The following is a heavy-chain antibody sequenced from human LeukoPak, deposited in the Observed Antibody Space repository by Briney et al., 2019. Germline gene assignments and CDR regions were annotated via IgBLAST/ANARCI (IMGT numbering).Heavy chain of an antibody. V-gene: IGHV3-21*01. CDR2: ISSSSSYI. J-gene: IGHJ4*02. CDR1: GFTFSSYA. Sequence: GGSLRLSCAASGFTFSSYAMSWVRQAPGKGLEWVSSISSSSSYIYYADSVKGRFTISRDNAKNSLYLQMNSLRAEDTAVYYCARESGYENLVLDYWGQGTLVTVSS. CDR3: ARESGYENLVLDY. D-gene: IGHD3-3*01.